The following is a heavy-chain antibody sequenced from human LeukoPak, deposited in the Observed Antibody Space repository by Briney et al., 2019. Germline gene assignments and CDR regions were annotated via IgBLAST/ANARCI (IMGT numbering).Heavy chain of an antibody. CDR3: ARGQYGTWFDP. V-gene: IGHV4-34*01. Sequence: SETLSLTCAVYGGSFSGYYWSWIRQLPGKGLEWIGEINHSGSTNYNPSLKSRVTISVDTSKNQFSLKLSSVTAADTAVYYCARGQYGTWFDPWGQGTLVTVSS. D-gene: IGHD3-10*01. CDR2: INHSGST. CDR1: GGSFSGYY. J-gene: IGHJ5*02.